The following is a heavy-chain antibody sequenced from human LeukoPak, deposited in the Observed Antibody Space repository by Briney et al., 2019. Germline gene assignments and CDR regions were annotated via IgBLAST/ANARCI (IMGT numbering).Heavy chain of an antibody. CDR2: ITGSGDNT. CDR1: GLTLSRYA. D-gene: IGHD1-26*01. Sequence: GGSLRLSCAASGLTLSRYAMSWVRQAPGKGLEWVSTITGSGDNTYYVDSLKGRFTISRDNSKDTLYLQMNSLRAEDTAVYYCATHDSGGYWNCWGQGTLVTVSS. CDR3: ATHDSGGYWNC. J-gene: IGHJ4*02. V-gene: IGHV3-23*01.